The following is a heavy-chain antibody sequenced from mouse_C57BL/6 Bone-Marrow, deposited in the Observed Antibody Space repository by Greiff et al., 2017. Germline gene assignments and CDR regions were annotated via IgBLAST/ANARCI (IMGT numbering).Heavy chain of an antibody. CDR3: TRCGITTVVVPFDY. J-gene: IGHJ2*01. D-gene: IGHD1-1*01. CDR2: IDPETGGT. CDR1: GYTFTDYE. Sequence: VKLQESGAELVRPGASVTLSCKASGYTFTDYEMHWVKQTPVHGLEWIGAIDPETGGTAYNQKFKGKAILTADKSSSTAYMELRSLTSEDSAVYYCTRCGITTVVVPFDYWGQGTTLTVSS. V-gene: IGHV1-15*01.